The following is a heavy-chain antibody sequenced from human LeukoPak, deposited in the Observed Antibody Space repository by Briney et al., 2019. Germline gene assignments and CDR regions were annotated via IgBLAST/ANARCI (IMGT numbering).Heavy chain of an antibody. V-gene: IGHV3-23*01. CDR2: ISGSGDGT. CDR3: ARNPQQLVTYYYYYYMDV. D-gene: IGHD6-13*01. J-gene: IGHJ6*03. CDR1: GFTFSTYA. Sequence: GGSLRLSCAASGFTFSTYAMSWVRQAPGKGLEWVSTISGSGDGTYYADSVKGRFTISRDNAKNSLYLQMNSLRAEDTAVYYCARNPQQLVTYYYYYYMDVWGKGTTVTVSS.